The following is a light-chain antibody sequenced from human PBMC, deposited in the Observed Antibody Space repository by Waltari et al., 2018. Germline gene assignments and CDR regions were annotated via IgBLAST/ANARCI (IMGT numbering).Light chain of an antibody. V-gene: IGKV1-9*01. Sequence: DIQLTQSPSFLSASVGDRVTIACRASQGISSHLVWYQQKPGNAPKLLIYPASTLQSGVPSRFGGSGSGTEFTLTISSLQPEDFATYYCQQVIFCPLTFGGGTKVDIK. CDR2: PAS. J-gene: IGKJ4*01. CDR1: QGISSH. CDR3: QQVIFCPLT.